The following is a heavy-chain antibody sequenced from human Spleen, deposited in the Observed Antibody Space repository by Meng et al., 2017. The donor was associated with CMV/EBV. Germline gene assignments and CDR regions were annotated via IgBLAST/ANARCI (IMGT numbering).Heavy chain of an antibody. CDR3: AKDRLIQLWPDYYYGVDV. CDR1: GFTFSNYG. D-gene: IGHD5-24*01. CDR2: ISITGGDT. J-gene: IGHJ6*02. V-gene: IGHV3-23*01. Sequence: GESLKISCAVSGFTFSNYGMNWVRQAPGKGLEWVSGISITGGDTHYADSVKGRFIISRDNSKNTLYLQMNSLRVEDTGVYYCAKDRLIQLWPDYYYGVDVWGQGTTVTVSS.